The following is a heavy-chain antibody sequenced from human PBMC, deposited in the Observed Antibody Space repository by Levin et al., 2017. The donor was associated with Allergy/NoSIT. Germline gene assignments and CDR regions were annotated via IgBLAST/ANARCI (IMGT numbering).Heavy chain of an antibody. CDR3: ARARSGYYDCDY. CDR2: IGVAGDT. CDR1: GFTFSDYD. J-gene: IGHJ4*02. V-gene: IGHV3-13*01. D-gene: IGHD5-18*01. Sequence: GGSLRLSCAASGFTFSDYDMHWVRQSTRKGLEWVSVIGVAGDTYYPASVRGRFTISRENAKKSLYLQMNNLGAGDTAVYYCARARSGYYDCDYWVQGTLVTVSS.